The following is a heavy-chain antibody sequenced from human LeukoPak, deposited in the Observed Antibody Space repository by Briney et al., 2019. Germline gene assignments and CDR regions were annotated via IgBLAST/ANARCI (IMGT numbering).Heavy chain of an antibody. CDR2: IWYDGSNK. Sequence: GGSLRLSCAASGFTFSSYGMHWVRQAPVKGLEWVAVIWYDGSNKYYAGSVKGRFTISRDNSKNTLYLQMNSLRAEDTAVYYCARDLGRAAAGTFYYYYGMDVWGQGTTVTVSS. V-gene: IGHV3-33*01. CDR1: GFTFSSYG. CDR3: ARDLGRAAAGTFYYYYGMDV. J-gene: IGHJ6*02. D-gene: IGHD6-13*01.